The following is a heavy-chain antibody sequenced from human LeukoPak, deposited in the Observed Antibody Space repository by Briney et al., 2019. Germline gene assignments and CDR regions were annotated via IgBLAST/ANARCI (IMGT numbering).Heavy chain of an antibody. CDR2: IKSKSDGGTT. Sequence: GGSLRLSCAASGFSFSRAWMSWVRQAPGKGLEWVGRIKSKSDGGTTDYAAPVKGRFTISRDDSKNTLFLQVNSLKIEDTAVYYCTTVTLRPVGLWGQGTLVTVSS. D-gene: IGHD3-10*01. CDR1: GFSFSRAW. J-gene: IGHJ4*02. CDR3: TTVTLRPVGL. V-gene: IGHV3-15*05.